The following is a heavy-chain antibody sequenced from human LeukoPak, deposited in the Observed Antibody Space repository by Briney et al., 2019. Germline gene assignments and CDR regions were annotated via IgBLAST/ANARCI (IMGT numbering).Heavy chain of an antibody. D-gene: IGHD5-18*01. V-gene: IGHV3-15*01. CDR2: IRSEADGGTT. CDR1: GFSFRDAG. CDR3: AHRNTTMVRVDY. Sequence: GGSLRLSCAASGFSFRDAGMSWVRQAPGKGLEWVGRIRSEADGGTTDYAAPVKGRFTISRDDSKTTVFLQMSSLKTEDTAVYFCAHRNTTMVRVDYWGQGTLVTVSS. J-gene: IGHJ4*02.